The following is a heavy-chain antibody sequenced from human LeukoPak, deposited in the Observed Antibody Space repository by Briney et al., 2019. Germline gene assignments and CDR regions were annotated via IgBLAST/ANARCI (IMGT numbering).Heavy chain of an antibody. J-gene: IGHJ4*02. CDR1: GGSISSSGYY. CDR3: AETGSMGLRIDY. V-gene: IGHV4-39*07. D-gene: IGHD7-27*01. Sequence: SETLSLTCTVSGGSISSSGYYWGWIRQPLGKGLEWIGSLCYGVVTYYNPSLKSRVTISVDTSKNQFSLKLSSVTAADTAVYYCAETGSMGLRIDYWGRGTLVTVSS. CDR2: LCYGVVT.